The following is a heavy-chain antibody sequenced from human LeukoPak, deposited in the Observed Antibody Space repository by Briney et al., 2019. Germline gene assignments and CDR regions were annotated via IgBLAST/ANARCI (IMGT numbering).Heavy chain of an antibody. V-gene: IGHV4-31*03. CDR3: ASRQLRYFDWLDYFDY. J-gene: IGHJ4*02. CDR1: GGSISNSNDY. D-gene: IGHD3-9*01. CDR2: IYYSGST. Sequence: PSETLSLTCTVSGGSISNSNDYWSWIRQHPGKGLEWIGYIYYSGSTYYNPSLKSRVTISVDTSKNQFSLKLSSVTAADTAVYYCASRQLRYFDWLDYFDYWGQGTLVTVSS.